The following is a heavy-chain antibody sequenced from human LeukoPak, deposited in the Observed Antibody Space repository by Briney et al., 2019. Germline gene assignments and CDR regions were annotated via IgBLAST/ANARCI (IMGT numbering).Heavy chain of an antibody. Sequence: SETLSLTCAVYGGSSSGYYWSWIRHPPGKGREWIGEINHSGSTNYNPSLKSRVTISVDTSKNQFSLKLSSVTAADTAVYYCARGVSWTGRGAFDIWGQGTMVTVSS. V-gene: IGHV4-34*01. CDR2: INHSGST. CDR3: ARGVSWTGRGAFDI. CDR1: GGSSSGYY. D-gene: IGHD1-1*01. J-gene: IGHJ3*02.